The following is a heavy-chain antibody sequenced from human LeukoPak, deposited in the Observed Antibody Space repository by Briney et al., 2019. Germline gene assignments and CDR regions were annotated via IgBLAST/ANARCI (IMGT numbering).Heavy chain of an antibody. D-gene: IGHD2-2*01. V-gene: IGHV3-21*01. CDR3: ARDKVTSCYD. J-gene: IGHJ4*02. CDR1: GFTFSSYS. CDR2: ISSSSSYI. Sequence: PGGSLRLSCAASGFTFSSYSMNWVRQAPGKGLEWVSSISSSSSYIYYADSVKGRFTISRDNAKNSPYLQMNSLRAEDTAVYYCARDKVTSCYDWGQGTLVTVSS.